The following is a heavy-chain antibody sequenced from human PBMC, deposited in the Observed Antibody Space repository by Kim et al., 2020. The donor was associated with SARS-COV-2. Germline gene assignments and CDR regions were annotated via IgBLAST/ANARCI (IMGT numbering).Heavy chain of an antibody. D-gene: IGHD6-13*01. CDR3: TRGGTWYIVT. CDR1: GFSFTSSW. CDR2: ISEDGSHS. J-gene: IGHJ5*02. V-gene: IGHV3-7*01. Sequence: GGSLRLSCAASGFSFTSSWMSWVRQAPGKGLEWVGHISEDGSHSSHVDSVKGRFTMSRDNSKNSLYLQMNSLRVEDTAIYYCTRGGTWYIVTWGQGTLVTVSS.